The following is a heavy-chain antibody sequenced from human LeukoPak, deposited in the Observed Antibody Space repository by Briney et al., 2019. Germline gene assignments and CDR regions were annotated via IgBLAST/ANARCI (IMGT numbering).Heavy chain of an antibody. Sequence: ASVKVSCKASGYKFTINGINWVRHAPGQGLEWMGWINSYNGKTNYAQKFQGRVTMTTDTSTSTDYMELRSLISDDTAVYYCAREGDSFDYWGQGPLVTVSS. V-gene: IGHV1-18*01. CDR3: AREGDSFDY. CDR2: INSYNGKT. J-gene: IGHJ4*02. CDR1: GYKFTING.